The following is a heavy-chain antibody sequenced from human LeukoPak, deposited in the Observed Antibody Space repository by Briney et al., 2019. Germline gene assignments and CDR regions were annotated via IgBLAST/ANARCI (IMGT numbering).Heavy chain of an antibody. J-gene: IGHJ6*02. D-gene: IGHD3-9*01. CDR2: MNPNSGNT. V-gene: IGHV1-8*01. Sequence: ASVKVSCKASGYTFTSYDINWVRQATGQGLEWMGWMNPNSGNTGYAQKFQCRVTMTRNTSISTAYMELSSLRSEDTAVYYCARGPSYYDILTGYYYGGYYYYGMDVWGQGTTVTVSS. CDR3: ARGPSYYDILTGYYYGGYYYYGMDV. CDR1: GYTFTSYD.